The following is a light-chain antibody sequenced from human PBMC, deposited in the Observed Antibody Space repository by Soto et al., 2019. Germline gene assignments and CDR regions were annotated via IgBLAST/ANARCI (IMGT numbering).Light chain of an antibody. J-gene: IGLJ2*01. V-gene: IGLV2-8*01. Sequence: QSALTQPPSASGSPGQSVTISCAGTYSDIGDYNYVSWYQQHPGKVPKLIISEGSKRPSGVPDRFSGSKSGYTASLTVSDLQPADEAVYYCSSYSGTNSNVIFGGGPKLTVL. CDR3: SSYSGTNSNVI. CDR1: YSDIGDYNY. CDR2: EGS.